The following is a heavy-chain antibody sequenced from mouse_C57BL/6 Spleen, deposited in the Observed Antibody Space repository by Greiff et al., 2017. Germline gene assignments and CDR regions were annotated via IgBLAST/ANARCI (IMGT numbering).Heavy chain of an antibody. CDR2: LYPGDGDT. CDR3: ARKRERGYDMDY. V-gene: IGHV1-80*01. CDR1: GSAFSSYW. Sequence: QVQLQQSGAELVKPGASVKISCKASGSAFSSYWMNWVKQRPGKGLEWIGQLYPGDGDTNYNGKFDGKATLTADKSSSTAYMQLSSLTSEDSAVYFCARKRERGYDMDYWGQGTSVTVSS. J-gene: IGHJ4*01.